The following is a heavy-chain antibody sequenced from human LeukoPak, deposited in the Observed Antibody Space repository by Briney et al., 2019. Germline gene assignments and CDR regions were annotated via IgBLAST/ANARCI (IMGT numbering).Heavy chain of an antibody. CDR3: ARPRWVVPAARGGAFGI. D-gene: IGHD2-2*01. Sequence: PGRSLRLSCAASGFTFSSYAMHWVRQAPGKGLEWVAVISYDGSNKYYADSVKGRFTISRDNSKNTLYLQMNSLRAEDTAVYYCARPRWVVPAARGGAFGIWGQGTMVTVSS. V-gene: IGHV3-30-3*01. J-gene: IGHJ3*02. CDR1: GFTFSSYA. CDR2: ISYDGSNK.